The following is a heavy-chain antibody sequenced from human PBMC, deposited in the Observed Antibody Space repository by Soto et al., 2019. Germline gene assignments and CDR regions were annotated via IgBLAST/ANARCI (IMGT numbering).Heavy chain of an antibody. J-gene: IGHJ4*02. CDR2: ISGSGEMT. V-gene: IGHV3-23*01. CDR1: GFTFRGDA. Sequence: EVQLLESGGDLVQPGGSLRLACAASGFTFRGDAMSWVRQAPGKGLEWVSSISGSGEMTHYAESVKGRFTIPRDNSKNTLSLQMESLRAEDTALYYWARSEMTYNWNDWGQGTLVTVYS. CDR3: ARSEMTYNWND. D-gene: IGHD1-1*01.